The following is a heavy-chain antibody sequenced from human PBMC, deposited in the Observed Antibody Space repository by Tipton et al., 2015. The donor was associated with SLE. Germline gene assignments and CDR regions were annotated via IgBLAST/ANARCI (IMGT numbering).Heavy chain of an antibody. J-gene: IGHJ3*02. CDR2: VSDSGST. Sequence: TLSLTCSVYGDSSSGDFWTWIRQTPGKGLEWLGEVSDSGSTNYNPSLKSRLSMSLVRSRNQFSLSLRSVTPADTGVFYCATGGYPDAFDMWGQGTMVTVSS. D-gene: IGHD2-15*01. CDR3: ATGGYPDAFDM. V-gene: IGHV4-34*01. CDR1: GDSSSGDF.